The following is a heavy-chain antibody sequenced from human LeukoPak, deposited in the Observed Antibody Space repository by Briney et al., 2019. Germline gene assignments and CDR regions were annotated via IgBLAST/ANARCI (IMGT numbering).Heavy chain of an antibody. D-gene: IGHD3-10*01. Sequence: PGGSLRLSCTASGFALNDYGTHWVRQAPGKGLEWVAVIWYGGSSTHYADSVKGRFTISRDNSKNTLYLQMNSLRAEDTAVYYCATDGSKVREVIAYYFDYWGQGALVTVSS. J-gene: IGHJ4*02. CDR2: IWYGGSST. V-gene: IGHV3-33*08. CDR3: ATDGSKVREVIAYYFDY. CDR1: GFALNDYG.